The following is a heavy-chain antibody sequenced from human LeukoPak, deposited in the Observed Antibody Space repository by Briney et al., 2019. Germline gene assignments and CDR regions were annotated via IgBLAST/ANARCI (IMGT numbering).Heavy chain of an antibody. J-gene: IGHJ4*02. V-gene: IGHV3-74*01. CDR3: AREGYSYVSFDY. Sequence: GGSLRLSCAASGFTFSSYWMHWVRQAPGKGLVWVSRINSDGSSTSYADSVKGRFTISRDNAKGTLYLQMNSLRAEDTAVYYCAREGYSYVSFDYWGQGTLVTVSS. CDR1: GFTFSSYW. CDR2: INSDGSST. D-gene: IGHD5-18*01.